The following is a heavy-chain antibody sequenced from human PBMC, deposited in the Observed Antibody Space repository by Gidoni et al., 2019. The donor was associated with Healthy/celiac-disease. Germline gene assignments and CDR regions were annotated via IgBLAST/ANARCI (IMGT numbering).Heavy chain of an antibody. CDR3: ARGRATIAFDI. D-gene: IGHD5-12*01. J-gene: IGHJ3*02. V-gene: IGHV3-30*01. Sequence: QVQLVESGGGVVQPGRSLRLSCADSGFTFSSYAMHWVRQAPGKGLEWVAVISYDGSNKYYADSVKGRFTISRDNSKNTLYLQMNSLRAEDTAVYYCARGRATIAFDIWGQGTMVTVSS. CDR2: ISYDGSNK. CDR1: GFTFSSYA.